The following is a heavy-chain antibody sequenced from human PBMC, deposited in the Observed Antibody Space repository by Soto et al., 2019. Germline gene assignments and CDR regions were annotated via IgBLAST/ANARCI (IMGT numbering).Heavy chain of an antibody. Sequence: GGSLRLSCAASGFTFRNYPMTWVRQAPGEGLEWGSAITGSGGGTYYADSVRGRFIISRDNSKDTLYLQMNSLRAEDTAVYYCAKAPTNTVNSTFWGQGTQVTVSS. V-gene: IGHV3-23*01. J-gene: IGHJ4*02. CDR1: GFTFRNYP. CDR3: AKAPTNTVNSTF. D-gene: IGHD4-17*01. CDR2: ITGSGGGT.